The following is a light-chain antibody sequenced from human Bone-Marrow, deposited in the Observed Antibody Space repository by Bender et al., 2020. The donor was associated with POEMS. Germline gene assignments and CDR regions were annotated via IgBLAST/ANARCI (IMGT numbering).Light chain of an antibody. CDR2: VNTDGSH. J-gene: IGLJ3*02. CDR1: SGHSSYA. CDR3: QTWGSGLSWV. Sequence: QLVLTQSPSASASLGASVKLTCTLTSGHSSYAIAWHQQQPEKGPRYLMKVNTDGSHIRGDGIPDRFSGSSSGAERYLSIFRLQSEDEGDYYCQTWGSGLSWVFGGGTKVAVL. V-gene: IGLV4-69*01.